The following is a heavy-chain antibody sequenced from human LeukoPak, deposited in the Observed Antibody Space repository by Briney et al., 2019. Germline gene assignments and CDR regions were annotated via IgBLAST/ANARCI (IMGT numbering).Heavy chain of an antibody. Sequence: GASVKVSCKASGYTFTSYDINWVRQATGQGLEWMGWMNPNSGNTGYAQKFQGRVTMTRNNSISTAYMELSSLRSEDTAVYYCARGIRSSGWGYYYYYYMDVWGKGTTVTISS. V-gene: IGHV1-8*01. CDR3: ARGIRSSGWGYYYYYYMDV. J-gene: IGHJ6*03. CDR1: GYTFTSYD. D-gene: IGHD6-19*01. CDR2: MNPNSGNT.